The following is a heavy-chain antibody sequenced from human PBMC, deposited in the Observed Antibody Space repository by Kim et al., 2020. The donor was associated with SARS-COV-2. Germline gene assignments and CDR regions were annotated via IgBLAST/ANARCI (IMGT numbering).Heavy chain of an antibody. CDR2: TYYRSKWYN. D-gene: IGHD1-7*01. CDR1: GDSVSSNSAA. Sequence: SQTLSLTCAISGDSVSSNSAAWNWIRQSPSRGLEWLGRTYYRSKWYNDYAVSVKSRITINPDTSKNQFSLQLNSVTPEDTAVYYCARDRGITGTAPYYYYGMDGWGQGTTVTVSS. V-gene: IGHV6-1*01. CDR3: ARDRGITGTAPYYYYGMDG. J-gene: IGHJ6*02.